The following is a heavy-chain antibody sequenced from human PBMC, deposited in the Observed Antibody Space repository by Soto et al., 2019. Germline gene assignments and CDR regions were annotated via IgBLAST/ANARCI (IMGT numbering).Heavy chain of an antibody. J-gene: IGHJ4*02. CDR1: GFTFSSFA. D-gene: IGHD3-10*01. Sequence: EVQLLESGGGLVQPGGSLRLSCAASGFTFSSFAMSWVRQAPGKGLEWVSAITGSGGSTYSADSVKGRFTISRDNFKNTLYLQMNSLTAEDTAVYYCAKDIRYASGRVGFDYWGQGTLVTVSS. V-gene: IGHV3-23*01. CDR3: AKDIRYASGRVGFDY. CDR2: ITGSGGST.